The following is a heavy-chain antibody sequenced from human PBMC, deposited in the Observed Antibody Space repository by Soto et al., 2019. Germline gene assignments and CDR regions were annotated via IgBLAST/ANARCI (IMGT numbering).Heavy chain of an antibody. V-gene: IGHV4-59*08. CDR1: GGSISGYY. D-gene: IGHD1-7*01. CDR3: TRQELSLFDY. CDR2: IYSGST. Sequence: QVQLQESGPGLVKPSETLSLTCSVSGGSISGYYWSWIRQPPGKGLEWIGYIYSGSTNYNPSLRSRVTISVHTSKNEVSLQLSSVTAADTAVYYCTRQELSLFDYWGQGTLVTVSS. J-gene: IGHJ4*02.